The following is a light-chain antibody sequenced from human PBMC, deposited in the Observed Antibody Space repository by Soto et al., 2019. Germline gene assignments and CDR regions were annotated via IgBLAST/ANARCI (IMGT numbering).Light chain of an antibody. Sequence: DIQMTQSPSTLSASVGDRVTITCRASQSIGSLLAWYQRKPGKAPKFLIYMASTLQSGVPSRFSGSGSGTEFTLTITSLQPDDFATYYCHQFSRFPRTFGQGTKVEIK. J-gene: IGKJ1*01. V-gene: IGKV1-5*03. CDR2: MAS. CDR1: QSIGSL. CDR3: HQFSRFPRT.